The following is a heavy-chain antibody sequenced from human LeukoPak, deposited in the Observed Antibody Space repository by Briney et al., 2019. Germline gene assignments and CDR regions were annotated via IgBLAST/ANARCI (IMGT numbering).Heavy chain of an antibody. V-gene: IGHV3-7*01. CDR3: ARVPVLEWLSPFDY. CDR1: GFTFSSYW. Sequence: GGSLRLSCAASGFTFSSYWMSWVRQAPGKGLEWVANIKQDGSEKYYVDSVKGRFTISRDNAKNSLDLQMNSLRAEDTAVYYCARVPVLEWLSPFDYWGQGTLVTVSS. D-gene: IGHD3-3*01. J-gene: IGHJ4*02. CDR2: IKQDGSEK.